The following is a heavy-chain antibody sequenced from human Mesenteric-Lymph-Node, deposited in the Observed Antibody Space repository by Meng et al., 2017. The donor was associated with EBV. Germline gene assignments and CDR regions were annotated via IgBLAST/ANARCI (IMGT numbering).Heavy chain of an antibody. CDR3: AIGGVVVAGSHYFDS. CDR1: GDWYFKYS. V-gene: IGHV1-18*01. Sequence: QVQLVQSGTEVREPGASVKVSCRVSGDWYFKYSVSWVRQAPGQGFEWMGWISTFDDTTKYAERFQARITMTRDTSTSTVYMQLRSLRSDDTAVYYCAIGGVVVAGSHYFDSWGQGTLVTVSS. J-gene: IGHJ4*02. D-gene: IGHD3-16*01. CDR2: ISTFDDTT.